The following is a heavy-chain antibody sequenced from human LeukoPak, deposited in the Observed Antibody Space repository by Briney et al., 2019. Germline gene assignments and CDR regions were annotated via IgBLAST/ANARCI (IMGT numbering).Heavy chain of an antibody. D-gene: IGHD2-21*01. J-gene: IGHJ4*02. CDR3: ARGGIPDY. Sequence: PSETLSLTYTVSGGSISSGSYYWSWIRQPAGKGLEWIGRINTSGRTNYNPSLKSRVTISVDTSKNQFSLKLSSVTAADTALYYCARGGIPDYWGQGILVTVSS. CDR1: GGSISSGSYY. V-gene: IGHV4-61*02. CDR2: INTSGRT.